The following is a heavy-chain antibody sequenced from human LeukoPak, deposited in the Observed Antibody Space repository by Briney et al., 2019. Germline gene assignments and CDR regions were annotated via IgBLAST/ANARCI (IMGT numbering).Heavy chain of an antibody. Sequence: ASVKVSCKASGYTFTSYGISWVRQAPGQGLEWMGWISAYDGNTNYAQKLQGRVTMTTDTSTSTAYMELRSLRSGGTAVYYCARVSGIAVAGTIKDWGQGTLVTVSS. J-gene: IGHJ4*02. V-gene: IGHV1-18*01. CDR1: GYTFTSYG. D-gene: IGHD6-19*01. CDR3: ARVSGIAVAGTIKD. CDR2: ISAYDGNT.